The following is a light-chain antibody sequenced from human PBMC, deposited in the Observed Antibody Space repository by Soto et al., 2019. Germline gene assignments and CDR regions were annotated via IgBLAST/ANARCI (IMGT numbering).Light chain of an antibody. Sequence: EIEFTQSPATLSLSPGERATLSCRASQSVSSYLAWYQQKPGQAPRLLIYAASHRATGIPARFSGSGSGTDFTLTISSREPEAFACDYYQHRTYWRWCTFGQGTKLEL. J-gene: IGKJ2*02. CDR1: QSVSSY. V-gene: IGKV3-11*01. CDR2: AAS. CDR3: QHRTYWRWCT.